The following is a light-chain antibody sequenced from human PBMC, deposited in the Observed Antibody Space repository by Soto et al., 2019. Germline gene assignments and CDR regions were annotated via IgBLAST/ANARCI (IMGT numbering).Light chain of an antibody. V-gene: IGLV3-21*02. Sequence: SYELIQPPSVSVAPGQAAKITCGETNIGSKSVHWYQQKPGPAPVLVVYDDSVRPSGIPERFSGSKSGNTATLTISRVEAGDEADYYCQVWDLSSDRYVFGTGTKVTVL. CDR3: QVWDLSSDRYV. CDR2: DDS. CDR1: NIGSKS. J-gene: IGLJ1*01.